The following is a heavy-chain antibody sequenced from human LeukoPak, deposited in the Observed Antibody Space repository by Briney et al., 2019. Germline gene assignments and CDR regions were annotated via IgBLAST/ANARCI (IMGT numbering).Heavy chain of an antibody. J-gene: IGHJ3*02. D-gene: IGHD3-10*02. CDR3: AREESMFERGGAFDI. V-gene: IGHV1-24*01. CDR1: GYTLTELS. CDR2: FDPEDGET. Sequence: ASVKVSCKVSGYTLTELSMHWVRQAPGKGLEWMGGFDPEDGETIYAQKFQGRVTIVADESTRTVYMELSSLRSEDTALYYCAREESMFERGGAFDIWGQGTVVTVSS.